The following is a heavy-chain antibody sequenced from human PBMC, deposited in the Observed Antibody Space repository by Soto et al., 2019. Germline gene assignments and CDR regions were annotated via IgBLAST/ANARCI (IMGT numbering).Heavy chain of an antibody. Sequence: GGSLRLSCAASGFTFSSYSMNWVRQAPGKGLGWVSSISSSSSYRYYADSVKGRFAIARDNAKNSLYLQRNSLRAEDTAVYYRADSDASSSHFWSRYYHPSYSSYYGMDVWGQATTVPVSS. CDR2: ISSSSSYR. J-gene: IGHJ6*02. CDR3: ADSDASSSHFWSRYYHPSYSSYYGMDV. D-gene: IGHD3-3*02. CDR1: GFTFSSYS. V-gene: IGHV3-21*01.